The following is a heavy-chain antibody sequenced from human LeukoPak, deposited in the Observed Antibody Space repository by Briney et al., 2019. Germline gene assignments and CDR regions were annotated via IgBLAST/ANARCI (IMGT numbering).Heavy chain of an antibody. CDR2: IIPIFGTA. V-gene: IGHV1-69*05. CDR3: AGRSFMITLGGGDY. J-gene: IGHJ4*02. Sequence: SVKVSCKASGGTFSSYAISWVRQAPGQGLEWMGRIIPIFGTANYAQKFQGRVTITTDESTSTAYLELSSLRSECTAVYYCAGRSFMITLGGGDYWGQGTLVTVSS. CDR1: GGTFSSYA. D-gene: IGHD3-16*01.